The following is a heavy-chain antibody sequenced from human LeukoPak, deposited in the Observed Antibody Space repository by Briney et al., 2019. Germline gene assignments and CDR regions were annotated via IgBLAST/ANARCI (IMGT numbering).Heavy chain of an antibody. CDR1: GFTFDDYA. Sequence: GGSLRLSCAASGFTFDDYAMHWVRQAPGKGLEWVSSITWNGETASYADSVRGRFTIFRDNAGNSLYLQMNSLSGVDTALYYCAKDRAPYSYSGLDVWGQGTSVTVSS. V-gene: IGHV3-9*01. CDR3: AKDRAPYSYSGLDV. CDR2: ITWNGETA. J-gene: IGHJ6*02.